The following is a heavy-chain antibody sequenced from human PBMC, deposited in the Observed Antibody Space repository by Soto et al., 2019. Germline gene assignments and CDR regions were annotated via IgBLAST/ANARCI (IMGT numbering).Heavy chain of an antibody. CDR3: AIDGSGSYYIVY. V-gene: IGHV4-39*01. D-gene: IGHD3-10*01. CDR2: IYYSGST. CDR1: GGSISSSSYY. J-gene: IGHJ4*02. Sequence: QLQLQESGPGLVKPSETLSLTCTVSGGSISSSSYYWGWIRQPPGKGLEWIGSIYYSGSTYYNPSLKSRVTISVDTSKNQFSLKLSSVTAADTAVYYCAIDGSGSYYIVYWGQGTLVTVSS.